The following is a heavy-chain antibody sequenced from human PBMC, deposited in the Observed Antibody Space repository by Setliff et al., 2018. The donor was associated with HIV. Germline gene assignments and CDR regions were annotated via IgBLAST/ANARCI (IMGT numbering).Heavy chain of an antibody. CDR1: GGSISSNW. Sequence: SETLSLTCAVSGGSISSNWWRWVRQSPGKGLEWIGEIYHSGSTHYNASLQSRVTISVDESKSQFSLKLKAVTAADTAVYYCGGNGYYSIDYWGQGTLVTVSS. CDR3: GGNGYYSIDY. J-gene: IGHJ4*02. D-gene: IGHD3-22*01. V-gene: IGHV4-4*02. CDR2: IYHSGST.